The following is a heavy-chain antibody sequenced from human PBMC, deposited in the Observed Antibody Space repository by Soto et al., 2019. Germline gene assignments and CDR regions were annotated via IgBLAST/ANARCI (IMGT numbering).Heavy chain of an antibody. CDR1: GFTFSSYA. CDR2: ISGSGGST. Sequence: GGSLRLSCAASGFTFSSYAMSWVRQAPGKXLEWVSAISGSGGSTYYADSVKGRFTISRDNSKNTLYLQMNSLRAEDTAVYYCANDPITIFGVVIMDGMDVWGQGTTVTVSS. V-gene: IGHV3-23*01. D-gene: IGHD3-3*01. CDR3: ANDPITIFGVVIMDGMDV. J-gene: IGHJ6*02.